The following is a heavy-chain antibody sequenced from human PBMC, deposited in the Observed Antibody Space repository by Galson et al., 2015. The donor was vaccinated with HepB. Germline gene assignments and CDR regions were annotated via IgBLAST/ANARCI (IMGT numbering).Heavy chain of an antibody. CDR2: VSYDDTTT. J-gene: IGHJ6*02. CDR1: GFIFSNYA. CDR3: ARDLGDV. V-gene: IGHV3-30*04. Sequence: SLRLSCAASGFIFSNYAMHWVRQAPGKGLEWVALVSYDDTTTYYADSVKGRFTISRDNSKNTLCLQMNSLRAADTAVYYCARDLGDVWGQGTTVTVSS.